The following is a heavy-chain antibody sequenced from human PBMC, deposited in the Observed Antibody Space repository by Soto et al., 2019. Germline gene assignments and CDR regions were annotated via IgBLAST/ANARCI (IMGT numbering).Heavy chain of an antibody. CDR3: ARSHTMVRGVITNEY. V-gene: IGHV4-28*01. CDR2: IYYSGST. CDR1: GYSISSSNW. D-gene: IGHD3-10*01. Sequence: PSETLSLTCAVSGYSISSSNWWGWIRQPPGKGLEWIGYIYYSGSTYYNPSLKSRVTISVDTSKNQFSLKLSSVTAADTAVYYCARSHTMVRGVITNEYWGQGTLVTVSS. J-gene: IGHJ4*02.